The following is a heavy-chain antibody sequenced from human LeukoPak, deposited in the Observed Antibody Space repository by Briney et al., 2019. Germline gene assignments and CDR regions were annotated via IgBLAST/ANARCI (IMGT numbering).Heavy chain of an antibody. V-gene: IGHV3-74*01. J-gene: IGHJ6*02. CDR3: ARVLPDYDIWTGHSLGGMDV. Sequence: GGSLRLSCADSGYTFSSYWRHWVPHAPGKGLVWVSRINSDGSSTSYADSVKGRFTISRDNAKNTLYLQMNSLRAEDTAGYCCARVLPDYDIWTGHSLGGMDVWGQGTTVTVSS. CDR2: INSDGSST. CDR1: GYTFSSYW. D-gene: IGHD3-9*01.